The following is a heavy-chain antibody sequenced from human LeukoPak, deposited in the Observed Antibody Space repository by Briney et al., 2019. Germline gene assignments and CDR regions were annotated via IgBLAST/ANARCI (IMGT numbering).Heavy chain of an antibody. J-gene: IGHJ6*03. CDR2: IYYSGST. CDR1: GGSISSGGYY. D-gene: IGHD2-21*01. V-gene: IGHV4-61*08. Sequence: PSETLSLTCTVSGGSISSGGYYWSWIRQHPGKGLEWIGYIYYSGSTNYNPSLKSRVTISVDTSKNQFSLKLSSVTAADTAVYYCARGRQHRGWTFYYYMDVWGKGTTVTVSS. CDR3: ARGRQHRGWTFYYYMDV.